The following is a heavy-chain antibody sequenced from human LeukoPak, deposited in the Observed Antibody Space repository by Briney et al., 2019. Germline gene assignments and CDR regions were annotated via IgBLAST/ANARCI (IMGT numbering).Heavy chain of an antibody. D-gene: IGHD1-26*01. CDR3: ARRVGYFDY. V-gene: IGHV4-38-2*01. CDR2: IYHSGNT. J-gene: IGHJ4*02. Sequence: SETLSLTCAVSGYSISSGYYWGSIRQPPGKGLEWIGSIYHSGNTYYNPSLKSRVTISVDTSKNQFSLKLSSVTAADTAVYHCARRVGYFDYWGQGTLVTVSS. CDR1: GYSISSGYY.